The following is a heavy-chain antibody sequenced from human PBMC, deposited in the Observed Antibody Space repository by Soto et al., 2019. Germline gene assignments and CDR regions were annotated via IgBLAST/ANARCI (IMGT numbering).Heavy chain of an antibody. Sequence: VGSLRLSCAASGFTFSSYTMSWVRQAPGKGLEWVSTISGSGSSTYYADSVKGRFTISRENSKNTLYLQMNSLRAEDAAVYYCAKDLVGSNADYYDYWGQGTLVTVSS. CDR1: GFTFSSYT. J-gene: IGHJ4*02. CDR3: AKDLVGSNADYYDY. D-gene: IGHD2-15*01. V-gene: IGHV3-23*01. CDR2: ISGSGSST.